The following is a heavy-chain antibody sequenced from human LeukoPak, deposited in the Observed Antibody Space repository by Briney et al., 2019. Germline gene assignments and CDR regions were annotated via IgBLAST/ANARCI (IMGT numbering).Heavy chain of an antibody. Sequence: PGGSLRLSCAASGFTFSKNSMNWVRQAPGKGLEWVSYISSSSSTIYYADSVKGRFTISRDNAKNSLYLQMNSLRAEDTAVYYCARFRRWLQRDFDYWGQGTLVTVSS. CDR1: GFTFSKNS. V-gene: IGHV3-48*04. CDR2: ISSSSSTI. CDR3: ARFRRWLQRDFDY. J-gene: IGHJ4*02. D-gene: IGHD5-24*01.